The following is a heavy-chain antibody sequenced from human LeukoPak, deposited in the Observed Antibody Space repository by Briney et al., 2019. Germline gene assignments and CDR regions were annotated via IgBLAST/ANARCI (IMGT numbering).Heavy chain of an antibody. V-gene: IGHV3-23*01. CDR1: GFNFANHA. CDR2: ISGGGDIT. CDR3: AKVLYYYDSSGYHAFDY. J-gene: IGHJ4*02. D-gene: IGHD3-22*01. Sequence: GGSLRLSCAASGFNFANHAMSWVRQTAGKGLEWVSAISGGGDITYYADSVKGRFTISRDNSKDTLYLQMNSLGAEDTAVYYCAKVLYYYDSSGYHAFDYWGQGTLVTVSS.